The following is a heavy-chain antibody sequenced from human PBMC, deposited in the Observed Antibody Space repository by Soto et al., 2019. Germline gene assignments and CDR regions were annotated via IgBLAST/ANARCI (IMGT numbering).Heavy chain of an antibody. Sequence: EVQLVESGGGWVQPGGSLRLSCAASGFTFSSYWMSWVRQAPGKGLEWVANIKQDGSEKYYVDSVKGRFTISRDNAKNSLYLQMNSLRAEDTAVYYCARVSYSSSWYEEGFDYWGQGTLVTVSS. D-gene: IGHD6-13*01. CDR1: GFTFSSYW. J-gene: IGHJ4*02. V-gene: IGHV3-7*04. CDR2: IKQDGSEK. CDR3: ARVSYSSSWYEEGFDY.